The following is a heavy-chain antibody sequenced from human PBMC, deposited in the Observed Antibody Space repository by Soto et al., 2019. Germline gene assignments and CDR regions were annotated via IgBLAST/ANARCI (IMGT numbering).Heavy chain of an antibody. V-gene: IGHV1-46*03. CDR3: AREVAAAGSGNSNNWFDP. Sequence: QVQLVQSGAEVKKPGASVKVSCKASGYTFTSYYMHWVRQAPGQGREWMGIINPSGGSTSYAQKFQGSVPMTRDTSTSSVYMELSSLRSEDTAVYYCAREVAAAGSGNSNNWFDPWGQGTLVTVSS. D-gene: IGHD6-13*01. J-gene: IGHJ5*02. CDR1: GYTFTSYY. CDR2: INPSGGST.